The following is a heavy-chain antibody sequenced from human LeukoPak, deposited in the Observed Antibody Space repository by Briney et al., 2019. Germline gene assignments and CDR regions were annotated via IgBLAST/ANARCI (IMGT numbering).Heavy chain of an antibody. CDR3: ARDRCRGGDCWLGSRAYDY. V-gene: IGHV1-46*01. J-gene: IGHJ4*02. CDR2: INPTGGTT. D-gene: IGHD2-21*02. CDR1: GYTFTSYY. Sequence: GASVKVSCKASGYTFTSYYIHWVRQAPGQGLEWMGIINPTGGTTNYAQKFQGRVTMTRDMSTSTVYMELSSLRSDDTAVYYCARDRCRGGDCWLGSRAYDYWGQGTLVTVSS.